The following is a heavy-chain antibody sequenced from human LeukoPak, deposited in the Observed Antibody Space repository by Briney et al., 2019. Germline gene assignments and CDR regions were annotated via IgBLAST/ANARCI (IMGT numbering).Heavy chain of an antibody. CDR3: ARDHNSGSNKGSFDY. Sequence: ASVKVSCKASGYTFTGYYIHWVRQAPGQGLEWMGIFNPSVATTNYAQKFQGRVTMTRDMSTTTVYMDLSSLRSEDTAIYYCARDHNSGSNKGSFDYWGRGTLVTVSA. CDR1: GYTFTGYY. V-gene: IGHV1-46*01. D-gene: IGHD1-26*01. J-gene: IGHJ4*02. CDR2: FNPSVATT.